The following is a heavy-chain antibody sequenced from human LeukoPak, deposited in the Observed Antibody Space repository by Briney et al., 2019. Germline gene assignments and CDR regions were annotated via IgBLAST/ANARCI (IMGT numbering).Heavy chain of an antibody. V-gene: IGHV3-23*01. CDR3: ATTPGAYYYYHMDV. Sequence: GSLRLSCAASGFTFSTHVMTWVRQAPGKGLEWVSAILGSGDGTYYTDSVKGRFTISRDNSKNTLYLQMNSLRAEDTAVYYCATTPGAYYYYHMDVWGQGTTVTVSS. CDR1: GFTFSTHV. CDR2: ILGSGDGT. J-gene: IGHJ6*02. D-gene: IGHD3-10*01.